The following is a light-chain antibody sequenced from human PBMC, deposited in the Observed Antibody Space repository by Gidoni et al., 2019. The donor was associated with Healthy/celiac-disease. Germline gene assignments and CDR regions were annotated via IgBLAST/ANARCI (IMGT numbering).Light chain of an antibody. CDR1: ALPKQS. J-gene: IGLJ2*01. Sequence: SYELTQPPSVSVSPGQTARTTCSGDALPKQSAYWYQQTPGQAPVLVIYKDSERPSGIPERFSGSSSGTTVTLTISGVQAEDEADYYCQSADSSGTVVFGGGTKLTVL. V-gene: IGLV3-25*03. CDR3: QSADSSGTVV. CDR2: KDS.